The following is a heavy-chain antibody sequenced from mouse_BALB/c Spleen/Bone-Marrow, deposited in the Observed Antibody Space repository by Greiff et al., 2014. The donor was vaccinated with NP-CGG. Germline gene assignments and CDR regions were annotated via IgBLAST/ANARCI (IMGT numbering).Heavy chain of an antibody. D-gene: IGHD2-4*01. V-gene: IGHV5-6*01. CDR1: GFTFSSYD. Sequence: EVQLVESGGDLVRPGGSLKLSCAASGFTFSSYDMSWVRQTPDKRLEWVATIGSGGSYTNYPDSVKGRFTISRDKAKNTLYLQMSSLKSEDTAMYYCSRLGYDYDGAWFAYWGQGTLVTVSA. CDR3: SRLGYDYDGAWFAY. CDR2: IGSGGSYT. J-gene: IGHJ3*01.